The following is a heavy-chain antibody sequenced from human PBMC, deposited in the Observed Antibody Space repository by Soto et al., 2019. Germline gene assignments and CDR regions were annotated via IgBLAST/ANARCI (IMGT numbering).Heavy chain of an antibody. CDR3: ARDRAEDSYGLGY. Sequence: EVQLVESGGGLVKPGGSLRLSCAASGFTFSSYSMNWVRQAPGKGLEWVSSISSSSSYIYYADSVKGRFTISRDNAKNSLYLQMNSLRAEDTAVYYCARDRAEDSYGLGYWGQGTLVTVSS. J-gene: IGHJ4*02. CDR2: ISSSSSYI. D-gene: IGHD5-18*01. V-gene: IGHV3-21*01. CDR1: GFTFSSYS.